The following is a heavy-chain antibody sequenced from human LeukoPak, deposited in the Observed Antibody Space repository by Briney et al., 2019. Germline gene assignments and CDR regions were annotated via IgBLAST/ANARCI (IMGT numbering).Heavy chain of an antibody. Sequence: GGSLRLSCAGSGFTFSSYWMSWVRQAPGKGLEWVANIKQDESEKYYVDSVKGRFTISRDNAKNSLYLQMNSLRAEDTAVYYCARDWVRGVSYYYYYYMDVWGKGTTVTVSS. D-gene: IGHD3-10*01. V-gene: IGHV3-7*01. CDR3: ARDWVRGVSYYYYYYMDV. J-gene: IGHJ6*03. CDR2: IKQDESEK. CDR1: GFTFSSYW.